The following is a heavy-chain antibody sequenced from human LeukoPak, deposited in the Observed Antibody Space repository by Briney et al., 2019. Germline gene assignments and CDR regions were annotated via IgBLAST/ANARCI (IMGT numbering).Heavy chain of an antibody. Sequence: ASVKVSCKASGYTFTSYGISWVRQAPGQGLEWMGWISAYNGNTNYAQKLQGRVTMTTDTSTSTAYMELRSLRSDDTAVYYCERRGYSSSWNDFDYWGQGTLVTVSS. CDR1: GYTFTSYG. V-gene: IGHV1-18*01. CDR3: ERRGYSSSWNDFDY. J-gene: IGHJ4*02. D-gene: IGHD6-13*01. CDR2: ISAYNGNT.